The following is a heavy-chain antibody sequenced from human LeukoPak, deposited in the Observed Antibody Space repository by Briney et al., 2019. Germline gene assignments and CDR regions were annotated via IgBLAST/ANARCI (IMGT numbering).Heavy chain of an antibody. CDR1: GYTFTSYG. CDR3: AGEAYYYDSSGYYYYFDY. D-gene: IGHD3-22*01. Sequence: ASVRVSCKASGYTFTSYGISWVRQAPGQGLEWMGWISAYNGNTNYAQKLQGRVTMTTDTSTSTAYMELRSLRSDDTAVYYCAGEAYYYDSSGYYYYFDYWGQGALVTVSS. J-gene: IGHJ4*02. CDR2: ISAYNGNT. V-gene: IGHV1-18*01.